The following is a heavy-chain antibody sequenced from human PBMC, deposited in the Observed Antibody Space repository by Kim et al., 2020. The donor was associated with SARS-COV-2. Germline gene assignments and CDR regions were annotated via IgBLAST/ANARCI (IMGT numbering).Heavy chain of an antibody. CDR2: ISSSSSTI. J-gene: IGHJ5*02. CDR1: GFTFSSYS. V-gene: IGHV3-48*04. Sequence: GGSLRPSCAASGFTFSSYSMNWVRQAPGKGLEWVSYISSSSSTIYYADSVKGRFTISRDNAKNSLYPQMNSRRAEDTAVNYCARDYPVDPWGQGTLVTVSS. CDR3: ARDYPVDP.